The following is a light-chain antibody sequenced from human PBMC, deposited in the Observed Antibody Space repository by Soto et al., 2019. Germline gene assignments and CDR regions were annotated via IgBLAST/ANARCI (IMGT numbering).Light chain of an antibody. V-gene: IGKV1-39*01. CDR3: QQGYTSRWT. Sequence: DIQMTQSPSSLSASVGDRVTITCRAGQDIRSYLNWYQQKPGKAPQLLIYATSFLQIGVPSRFSASGSGTDFSLVITDLQLEDSATYYCQQGYTSRWTSGQGTKVGI. CDR1: QDIRSY. J-gene: IGKJ1*01. CDR2: ATS.